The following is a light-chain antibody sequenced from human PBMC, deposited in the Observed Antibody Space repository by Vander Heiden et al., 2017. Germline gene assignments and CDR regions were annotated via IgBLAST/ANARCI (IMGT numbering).Light chain of an antibody. CDR1: AFPKNS. V-gene: IGLV3-25*03. CDR3: QSAASSGTYDV. CDR2: KDN. J-gene: IGLJ3*02. Sequence: SYELTQPPSVSVSPGQTARITCSGNAFPKNSGYWYQQKPGQAPVVVIYKDNERPSRIPGRFSGSSSGTTVTLTISGVQAEDEADYYCQSAASSGTYDVFGGGTKLTVL.